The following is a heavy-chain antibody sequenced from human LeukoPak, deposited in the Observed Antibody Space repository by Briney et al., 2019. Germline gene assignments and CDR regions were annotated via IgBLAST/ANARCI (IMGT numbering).Heavy chain of an antibody. Sequence: ASVKVSCKASGYTFTGYYMHWVRQAPGQGLEWMGRINPNSGGTNYAQKFQGRVTITTDESTSTAYMELSSLRSEDTAVYYCATHKSSSWRNNWFDPWGQGTLVTVSS. CDR3: ATHKSSSWRNNWFDP. CDR2: INPNSGGT. CDR1: GYTFTGYY. J-gene: IGHJ5*02. V-gene: IGHV1-2*06. D-gene: IGHD6-13*01.